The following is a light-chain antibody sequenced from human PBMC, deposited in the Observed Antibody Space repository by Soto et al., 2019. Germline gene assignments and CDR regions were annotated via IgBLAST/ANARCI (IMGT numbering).Light chain of an antibody. CDR1: NVGSKS. CDR3: QVWDTTSDQGV. V-gene: IGLV3-21*02. CDR2: DDS. J-gene: IGLJ1*01. Sequence: SSALAQPPSVSVASGQTATVTCGGNNVGSKSVHWYQQKPGQAPVLVVYDDSDRPSGIPERFSGSNSGNTATLTISRVEAGDEADYYCQVWDTTSDQGVFGTGTKVTVL.